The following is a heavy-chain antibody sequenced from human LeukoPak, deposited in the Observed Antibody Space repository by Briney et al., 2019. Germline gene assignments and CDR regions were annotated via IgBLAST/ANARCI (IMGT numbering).Heavy chain of an antibody. J-gene: IGHJ6*03. CDR3: ARGGGSGSYYNDYYYMDV. V-gene: IGHV1-8*03. Sequence: ASVKVSCKASGYTFTSYDINWVRQATGQGLEWMGWMNPNSGNTGYAQKFQGRVTITRNTSISTAYMELSSLRAEDTAVYYCARGGGSGSYYNDYYYMDVWGKGTTVTVSS. CDR2: MNPNSGNT. CDR1: GYTFTSYD. D-gene: IGHD3-10*01.